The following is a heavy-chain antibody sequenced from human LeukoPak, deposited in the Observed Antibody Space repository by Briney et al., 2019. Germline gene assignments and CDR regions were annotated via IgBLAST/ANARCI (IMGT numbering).Heavy chain of an antibody. Sequence: PGGSLRLSCAASGFIFTTHGMHWVRQAPGKGLEWLAVTSHDETNKFYADSVKGRFTISRDNSKNTLYLQMNSLATADTAMYYCAKASNEGAYSGSYWRDYLDYWGRGTLVTVSS. D-gene: IGHD1-26*01. CDR3: AKASNEGAYSGSYWRDYLDY. V-gene: IGHV3-30*18. CDR1: GFIFTTHG. CDR2: TSHDETNK. J-gene: IGHJ4*02.